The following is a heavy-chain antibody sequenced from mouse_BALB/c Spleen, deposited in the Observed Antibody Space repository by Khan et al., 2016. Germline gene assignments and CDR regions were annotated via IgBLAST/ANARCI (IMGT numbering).Heavy chain of an antibody. J-gene: IGHJ3*01. D-gene: IGHD2-1*01. CDR1: GFSLTSYG. CDR3: ATKTSYGNHWGLAC. Sequence: QVQLKQSGPSLVQPSQSLSITCTVSGFSLTSYGVHWFRQSPGKGLEWLGVIWRGGSTDYNAAFMSRLSITKDNSTSQVFFKMTSLQADDSAIYYCATKTSYGNHWGLACWGQGTLVTVSA. CDR2: IWRGGST. V-gene: IGHV2-5-1*01.